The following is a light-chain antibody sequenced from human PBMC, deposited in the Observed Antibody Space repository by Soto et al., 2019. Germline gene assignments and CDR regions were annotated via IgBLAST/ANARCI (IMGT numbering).Light chain of an antibody. J-gene: IGKJ1*01. CDR1: QSVSSR. CDR2: GAS. Sequence: IVLTTSPSTLSLSPAPRSPLSCRASQSVSSRLAWYQQKPGQAPRLLIYGASTWATGIPARFSGSGSGTEFTLTISSLQSEDFAVYYCQQYNGWPQTFGQGTNVDI. V-gene: IGKV3-15*01. CDR3: QQYNGWPQT.